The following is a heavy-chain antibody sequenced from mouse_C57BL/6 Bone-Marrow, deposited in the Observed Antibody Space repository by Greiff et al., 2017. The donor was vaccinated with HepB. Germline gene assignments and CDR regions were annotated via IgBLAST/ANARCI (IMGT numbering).Heavy chain of an antibody. V-gene: IGHV5-6*01. CDR3: ARQGGLLWYFDV. J-gene: IGHJ1*03. D-gene: IGHD2-3*01. CDR2: ISSGGSYT. CDR1: GFTFSSYG. Sequence: EVMLVESGGDLVKPGGSLKLSCAASGFTFSSYGMSWVRQTPDKRLEWVATISSGGSYTYYPDSVKGRFTISRDNAKNTLYLQMSSLKSEDTAMYYCARQGGLLWYFDVWGTGTTGTVSS.